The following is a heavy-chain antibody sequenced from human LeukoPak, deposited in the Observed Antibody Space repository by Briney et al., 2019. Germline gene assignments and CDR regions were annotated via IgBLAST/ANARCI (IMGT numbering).Heavy chain of an antibody. V-gene: IGHV1-18*01. CDR2: ISAYNGNT. CDR3: ARDRGSSSWFYYYYYMDV. Sequence: ASVKVSCKASGCTFTSYGISWVRQAPGQGLEWMGWISAYNGNTNYAQKLQGRVTMTTDTSTSTAYMELRSLRSGDTAVYYCARDRGSSSWFYYYYYMDVWGKGTTVTVSS. J-gene: IGHJ6*03. CDR1: GCTFTSYG. D-gene: IGHD6-13*01.